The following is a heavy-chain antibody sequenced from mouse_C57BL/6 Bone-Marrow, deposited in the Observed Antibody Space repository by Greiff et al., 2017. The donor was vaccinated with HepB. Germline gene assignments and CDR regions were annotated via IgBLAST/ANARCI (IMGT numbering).Heavy chain of an antibody. CDR3: ARFGDYGSSLYYAMDY. V-gene: IGHV1-26*01. CDR2: INPNNGGT. Sequence: VQLQQSGPELVKPGASVKISCKASGYTFTDYYMNWVKQSHGKSLEWIGDINPNNGGTSYNQKFKGKATLTVDKSSSTAYMELRSLTSEDSAVYFCARFGDYGSSLYYAMDYWGQGTSVTVSS. CDR1: GYTFTDYY. J-gene: IGHJ4*01. D-gene: IGHD1-1*01.